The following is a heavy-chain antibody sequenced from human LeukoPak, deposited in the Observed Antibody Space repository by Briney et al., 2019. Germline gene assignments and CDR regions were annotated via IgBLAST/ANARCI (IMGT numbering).Heavy chain of an antibody. J-gene: IGHJ4*02. Sequence: GGSLRLSCAVSGFSVNSFGMSWVRQAPGKGLEWIPAISINGETTWYADSVKGRFIISRDNSKNALYLQLSSLRVEDTAVYYCAQGFSSGWYPNWGQGSLVSVSS. D-gene: IGHD6-19*01. CDR3: AQGFSSGWYPN. CDR2: ISINGETT. V-gene: IGHV3-23*01. CDR1: GFSVNSFG.